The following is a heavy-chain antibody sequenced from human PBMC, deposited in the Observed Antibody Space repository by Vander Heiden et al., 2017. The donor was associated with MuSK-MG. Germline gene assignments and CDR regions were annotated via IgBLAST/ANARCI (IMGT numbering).Heavy chain of an antibody. V-gene: IGHV3-23*01. D-gene: IGHD4-17*01. CDR2: ISGSGGRQ. CDR3: AKVLGWTVNTEFDY. CDR1: GFTFISYA. Sequence: EVQLLESGGGWVQPGGSLRLSCSASGFTFISYAMSWVRQAPGKGLEWVSAISGSGGRQYYADAVKGRFTISRDNSKNTLYRQMNSMREEETAVYYCAKVLGWTVNTEFDYWGQGTLVTVSS. J-gene: IGHJ4*02.